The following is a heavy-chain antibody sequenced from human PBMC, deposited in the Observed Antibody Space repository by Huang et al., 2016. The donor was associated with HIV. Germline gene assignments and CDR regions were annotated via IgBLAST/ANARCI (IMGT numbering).Heavy chain of an antibody. CDR1: ENNFNTYW. V-gene: IGHV5-51*01. D-gene: IGHD1-26*01. J-gene: IGHJ4*02. CDR3: ARWMSSGSYYYFDF. Sequence: ELQLVQSGAEVKKPGESLKISCKGSENNFNTYWIGWVRQMPGKGLEWMGSIQPGDADPRYSPSFRGQVTFSADKSINTAYLQWTYLKASDTAMYYCARWMSSGSYYYFDFWGQGTLVTVSS. CDR2: IQPGDADP.